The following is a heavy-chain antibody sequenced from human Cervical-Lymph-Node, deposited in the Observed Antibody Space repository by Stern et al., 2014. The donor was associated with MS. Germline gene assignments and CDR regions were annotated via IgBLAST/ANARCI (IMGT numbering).Heavy chain of an antibody. CDR3: ARGTGDNWFGP. CDR2: VIPFVGTS. Sequence: VQLVESVAEVKKPGSSVKVFCKSSGGISWVRQAPGQGLEWMGGVIPFVGTSYYAQKFQGRVTITADTSANTTYLHLSRLTSADTAVYYCARGTGDNWFGPWGQGTLVTVSS. V-gene: IGHV1-69*06. D-gene: IGHD3/OR15-3a*01. CDR1: GG. J-gene: IGHJ5*02.